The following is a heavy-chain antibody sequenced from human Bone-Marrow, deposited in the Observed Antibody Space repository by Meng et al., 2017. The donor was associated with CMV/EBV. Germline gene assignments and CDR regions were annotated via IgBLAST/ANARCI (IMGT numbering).Heavy chain of an antibody. J-gene: IGHJ5*02. V-gene: IGHV3-23*01. CDR3: AKGNYAGWFDP. Sequence: QESVSRISGSGGSTNHADSYRDNSKNTLYLQMNSLRAEDTAVYYCAKGNYAGWFDPWGQGTLVTVSS. D-gene: IGHD1-7*01. CDR2: ISGSGGST.